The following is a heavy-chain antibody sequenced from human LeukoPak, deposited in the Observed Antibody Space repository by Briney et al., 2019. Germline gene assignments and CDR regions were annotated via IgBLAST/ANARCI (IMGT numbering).Heavy chain of an antibody. Sequence: PSETLSLTCAVYGGSFSGYYWSWILQPPGKGLEWIGEINHSGSTNYNPSLKSRVTISVDTSKNQFSLKLSSVTAADTAVYYCASLSSSSIETNWFDPWGQGTLVTVSS. D-gene: IGHD6-13*01. CDR1: GGSFSGYY. J-gene: IGHJ5*02. CDR2: INHSGST. V-gene: IGHV4-34*01. CDR3: ASLSSSSIETNWFDP.